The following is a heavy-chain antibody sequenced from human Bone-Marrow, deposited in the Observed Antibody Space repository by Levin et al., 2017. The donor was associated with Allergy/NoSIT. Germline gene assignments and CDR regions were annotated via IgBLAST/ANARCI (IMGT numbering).Heavy chain of an antibody. CDR3: APRHCSGDSCYFFD. Sequence: ASVKVSCKVSGHSLTELPMHWVRQAPGKGLEWMGGFDPEDGETNYAQKFQGRVTMTEDTSTDTAYMHLSSLRSEETAVYYCAPRHCSGDSCYFFDWGQGTLVTVSS. J-gene: IGHJ4*02. CDR1: GHSLTELP. D-gene: IGHD2-15*01. CDR2: FDPEDGET. V-gene: IGHV1-24*01.